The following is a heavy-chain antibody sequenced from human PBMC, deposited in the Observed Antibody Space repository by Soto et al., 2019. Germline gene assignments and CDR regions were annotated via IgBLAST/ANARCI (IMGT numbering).Heavy chain of an antibody. J-gene: IGHJ6*03. V-gene: IGHV4-39*01. CDR2: IYYSGST. Sequence: SETLSLTCTVSGGSISSSSYYWGWIRQPPGKGLEWIGSIYYSGSTYYNPSLKSRVTISVDTSKNQFSLKLSSVTAADTAVYYCARLGSGSYMYYYYYYMDVWGKGTTVTVSS. CDR1: GGSISSSSYY. D-gene: IGHD3-10*01. CDR3: ARLGSGSYMYYYYYYMDV.